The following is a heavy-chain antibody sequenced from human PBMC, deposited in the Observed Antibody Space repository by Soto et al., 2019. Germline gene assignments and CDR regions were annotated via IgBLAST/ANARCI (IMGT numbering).Heavy chain of an antibody. Sequence: GGSLRLSCAASGFTFSSYGMHWVRQAPGKGLEWVAVIWYDGSNKYYADSVKGRFTISRDNSKNTLYLQMNSLRAEDTAVYYCARSATVHYFDYWGQGTLVTVSS. J-gene: IGHJ4*02. D-gene: IGHD4-4*01. CDR1: GFTFSSYG. CDR2: IWYDGSNK. CDR3: ARSATVHYFDY. V-gene: IGHV3-33*01.